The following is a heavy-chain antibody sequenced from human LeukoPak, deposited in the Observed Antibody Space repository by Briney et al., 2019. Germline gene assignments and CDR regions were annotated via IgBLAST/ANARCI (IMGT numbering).Heavy chain of an antibody. CDR2: IYYSGST. J-gene: IGHJ3*02. D-gene: IGHD3-10*01. Sequence: KSSETLSLTCTVSGGSISSYYWSWIRQPPGKGLEWIGYIYYSGSTNYNPSLKSRVTISVDTSKNQFSLKLSSVTAADTAVYYCARDPSYYYGSGGPDIWGQGTMVTVSS. CDR1: GGSISSYY. CDR3: ARDPSYYYGSGGPDI. V-gene: IGHV4-59*01.